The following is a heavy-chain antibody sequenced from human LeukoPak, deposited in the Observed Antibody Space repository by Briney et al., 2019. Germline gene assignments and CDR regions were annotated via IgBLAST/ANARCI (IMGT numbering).Heavy chain of an antibody. CDR1: GFTFSRYW. D-gene: IGHD7-27*01. CDR3: ARANWGSVDY. Sequence: GGSLRLSCAASGFTFSRYWMSWVRQAPGKGLEWVANINQDGSDKYYVDSVKGRFTISKDNAKNSLYLQMNSLRDEDMAVYYCARANWGSVDYWGQGTLVIVSS. V-gene: IGHV3-7*01. CDR2: INQDGSDK. J-gene: IGHJ4*02.